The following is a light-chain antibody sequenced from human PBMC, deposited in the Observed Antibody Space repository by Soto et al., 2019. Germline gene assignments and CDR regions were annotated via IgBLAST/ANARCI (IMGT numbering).Light chain of an antibody. CDR1: HIIDTY. CDR2: DAS. V-gene: IGKV3-11*01. Sequence: ELVLTQSPASLSLSPGERATLSCRASHIIDTYLAWYQHKPGQAPRLLIYDASNRATGIPPRFRGSGSGTDFTLTISSLAPEDFAVYYCQQRSRWPLTFGQGTKLEIK. J-gene: IGKJ2*01. CDR3: QQRSRWPLT.